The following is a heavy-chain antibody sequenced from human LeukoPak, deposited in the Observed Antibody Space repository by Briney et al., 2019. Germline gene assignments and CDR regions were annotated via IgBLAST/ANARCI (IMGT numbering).Heavy chain of an antibody. CDR3: ARDAYCSTTNCKEYSDL. J-gene: IGHJ2*01. D-gene: IGHD2-2*01. V-gene: IGHV3-21*01. CDR1: GFTFSSYS. CDR2: ISSSSSYI. Sequence: GGSLRLSCTASGFTFSSYSMNWVRQAPGKGLEWVSSISSSSSYIYYADSVKGRFTISRDNAKNSLYLQMNSLRAEDTAVYYCARDAYCSTTNCKEYSDLWGRGTLVTVSS.